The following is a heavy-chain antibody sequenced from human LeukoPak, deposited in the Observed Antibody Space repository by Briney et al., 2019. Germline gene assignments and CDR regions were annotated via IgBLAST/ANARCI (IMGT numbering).Heavy chain of an antibody. CDR3: ARRDGSGSPHFDY. Sequence: GESLKISCRASGYSFSTSWIGWVRQMPGKGLEWMGIIYHGDSDTRYSPSFQGLVTISADKSISTAYLQWSSLKASDTAMYFCARRDGSGSPHFDYWGQGTLVTVSS. D-gene: IGHD3-10*01. CDR1: GYSFSTSW. CDR2: IYHGDSDT. J-gene: IGHJ4*02. V-gene: IGHV5-51*01.